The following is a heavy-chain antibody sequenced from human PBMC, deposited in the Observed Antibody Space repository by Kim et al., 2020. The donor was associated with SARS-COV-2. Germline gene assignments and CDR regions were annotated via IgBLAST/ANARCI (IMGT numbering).Heavy chain of an antibody. CDR2: IYYSGST. Sequence: SETLSLTCTVSGGSISTYYWSWIRQPPGKGLEWIGYIYYSGSTNYNPSLKSRVTISVDTSRNQFSLKVSSVTAADTAVYYCARDRSAWAGAGSGMDVWGQGTTVTVSS. CDR3: ARDRSAWAGAGSGMDV. J-gene: IGHJ6*02. D-gene: IGHD2-15*01. CDR1: GGSISTYY. V-gene: IGHV4-59*01.